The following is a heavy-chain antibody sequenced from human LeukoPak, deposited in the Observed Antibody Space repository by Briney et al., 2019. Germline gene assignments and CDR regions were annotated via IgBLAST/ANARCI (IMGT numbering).Heavy chain of an antibody. D-gene: IGHD3-10*01. CDR3: ARGGVNYKIAGP. CDR1: GGSITSYY. Sequence: SETLSPTCTVSGGSITSYYWSWIRQPPGKGLEWIGYIYYSGSSNYNPSLKSRVTISVDTSKNQFSLKLSSVTAADTAVYYCARGGVNYKIAGPWGQGALVTVSS. CDR2: IYYSGSS. V-gene: IGHV4-59*01. J-gene: IGHJ5*02.